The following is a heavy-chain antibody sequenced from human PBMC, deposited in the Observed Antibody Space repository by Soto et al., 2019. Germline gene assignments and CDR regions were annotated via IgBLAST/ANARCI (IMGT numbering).Heavy chain of an antibody. V-gene: IGHV3-7*01. J-gene: IGHJ6*02. Sequence: CISQEPGKGLEWVANIKQDGSEKYYVDSVKGRFTISRDNAKNSLYLQMNSLRAEDTAVYYCARDPSIVLVPAATYYYYYYGMDVWGQGTTVTVSS. D-gene: IGHD2-2*01. CDR2: IKQDGSEK. CDR3: ARDPSIVLVPAATYYYYYYGMDV.